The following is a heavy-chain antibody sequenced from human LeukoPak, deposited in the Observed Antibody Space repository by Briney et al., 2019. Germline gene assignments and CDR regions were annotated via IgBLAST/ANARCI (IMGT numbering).Heavy chain of an antibody. V-gene: IGHV3-23*01. J-gene: IGHJ4*02. CDR3: AKNPTVVNPRPHFDY. Sequence: GGSLRLSCAASGFTFSSYAMSWVRQAPGKGLEWVSAISGSGGSTYYADSVKGRFTISRDNSKNTLYLQMNSLRAEDTAVYYRAKNPTVVNPRPHFDYWGQGTLVTVSS. D-gene: IGHD4-23*01. CDR1: GFTFSSYA. CDR2: ISGSGGST.